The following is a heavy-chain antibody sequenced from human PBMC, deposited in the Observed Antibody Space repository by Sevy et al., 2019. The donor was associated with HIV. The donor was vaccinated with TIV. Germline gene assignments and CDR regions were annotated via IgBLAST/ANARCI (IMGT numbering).Heavy chain of an antibody. Sequence: SETLSLTCTVSGGSVSSGSYYWSWIRQPPGKGLEWIGYIYYSGSTNYNPSLKSRVTISVDTSKNQFSLKLSSVTAADTAVYYCARGTRIAPLDYWGQGTTVTVSS. D-gene: IGHD2-2*01. CDR1: GGSVSSGSYY. V-gene: IGHV4-61*01. CDR3: ARGTRIAPLDY. J-gene: IGHJ4*03. CDR2: IYYSGST.